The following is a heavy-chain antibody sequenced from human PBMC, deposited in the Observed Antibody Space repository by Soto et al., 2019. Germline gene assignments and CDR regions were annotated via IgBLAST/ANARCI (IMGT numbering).Heavy chain of an antibody. J-gene: IGHJ6*02. D-gene: IGHD3-3*01. CDR2: ISGSGGST. V-gene: IGHV3-23*01. CDR1: GFTFSSYA. CDR3: AKENYDFWSGYFRAVDV. Sequence: GGSPRLSCAASGFTFSSYAMSWVRQATGKGLEWVSAISGSGGSTYYADSVKGRFTISRDNSKNTLYLQMNSLRAEDTAVYYCAKENYDFWSGYFRAVDVWGQGTTVTVSS.